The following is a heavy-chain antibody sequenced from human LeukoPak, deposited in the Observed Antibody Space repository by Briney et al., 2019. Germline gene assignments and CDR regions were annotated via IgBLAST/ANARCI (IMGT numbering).Heavy chain of an antibody. J-gene: IGHJ4*02. V-gene: IGHV3-23*01. Sequence: GGSLRLSCAASGFTFSSFAMSWVRQVPGKGLEWVLGISGNGATTHHADSVKGRFTISRDNSKNTLYLQMNSLRAEDTAVYYCAKWKYGSDFGYFDYWGQGTLVTVSS. CDR2: ISGNGATT. D-gene: IGHD3-10*01. CDR1: GFTFSSFA. CDR3: AKWKYGSDFGYFDY.